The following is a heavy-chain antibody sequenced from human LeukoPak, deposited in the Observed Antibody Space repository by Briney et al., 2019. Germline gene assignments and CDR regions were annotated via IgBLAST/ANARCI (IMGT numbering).Heavy chain of an antibody. CDR3: ARGITGTTTPPFDY. V-gene: IGHV4-39*07. CDR1: GGSISSSSYY. Sequence: SETLSLTCTVSGGSISSSSYYWGWIRQPPGKGLEWIGCIYYSGSTYYNPSLKSRVTISVDTSKNQFSLKLSSVTAADTAVYYCARGITGTTTPPFDYWGQGTLVTVSS. J-gene: IGHJ4*02. D-gene: IGHD1-7*01. CDR2: IYYSGST.